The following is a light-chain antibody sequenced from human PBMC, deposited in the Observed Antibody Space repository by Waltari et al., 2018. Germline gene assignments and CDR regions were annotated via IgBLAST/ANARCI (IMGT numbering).Light chain of an antibody. V-gene: IGKV1-27*01. CDR2: SAS. CDR3: QKYNSAPSWT. Sequence: DIQMTQSPSSLSASVGDRVTITCRASPGISNYLAWYQQKPGKVPKLLIYSASTLQSGVPSRFSGSGSGTDFTLTISSLQPEDAATYYCQKYNSAPSWTFGQGTKVEIK. J-gene: IGKJ1*01. CDR1: PGISNY.